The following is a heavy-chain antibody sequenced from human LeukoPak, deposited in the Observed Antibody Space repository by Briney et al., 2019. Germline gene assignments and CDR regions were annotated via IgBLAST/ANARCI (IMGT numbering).Heavy chain of an antibody. CDR1: GGSISSYY. D-gene: IGHD6-13*01. Sequence: SETLSLTCTVSGGSISSYYWSWIRQPPGEGLEWIGYIYYSGSTNYNPSLKSRVTISVDTSKNQFSLKLSSVTAADTAVYYCARGHGYSSGWYDWGQGTLVTVSS. V-gene: IGHV4-59*01. CDR2: IYYSGST. J-gene: IGHJ4*02. CDR3: ARGHGYSSGWYD.